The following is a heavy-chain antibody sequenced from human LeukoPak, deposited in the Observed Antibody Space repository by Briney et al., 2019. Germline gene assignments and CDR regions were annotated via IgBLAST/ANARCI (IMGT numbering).Heavy chain of an antibody. J-gene: IGHJ4*02. CDR3: VKGADTYSYGQAFDY. CDR1: GFTFSTYA. V-gene: IGHV3-64D*09. CDR2: MNSNWGTI. Sequence: PGGTLRLSCAASGFTFSTYAMHWVRQAPGKGLEYVSLMNSNWGTIYYADSMKGRFTISRDNSKNTLYLQMSSLRPEDTAVYYCVKGADTYSYGQAFDYWGQGTLVTVSS. D-gene: IGHD5-18*01.